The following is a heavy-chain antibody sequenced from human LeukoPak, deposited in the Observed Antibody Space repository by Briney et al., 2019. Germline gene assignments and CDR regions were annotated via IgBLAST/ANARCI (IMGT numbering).Heavy chain of an antibody. D-gene: IGHD2-15*01. Sequence: SETLSLTCTVSGGSISSSSYYWGWIRQPPGKGLEWIGSIYYSGSTYYNPSLKSRVTISVDTSKNQFSLKLSSVTAADTAVYYCARVGGDVVVVAARPVDWFDPWGQGTLVTVSS. J-gene: IGHJ5*02. CDR2: IYYSGST. CDR1: GGSISSSSYY. CDR3: ARVGGDVVVVAARPVDWFDP. V-gene: IGHV4-39*07.